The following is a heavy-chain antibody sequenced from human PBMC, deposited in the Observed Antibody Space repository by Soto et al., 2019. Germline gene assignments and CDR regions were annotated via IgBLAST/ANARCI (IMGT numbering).Heavy chain of an antibody. J-gene: IGHJ6*02. CDR2: ISGYNGNT. CDR1: GYNFSKYG. D-gene: IGHD3-3*01. CDR3: ARVATLIPIFHGLDA. V-gene: IGHV1-18*01. Sequence: QVQLVQSGAEVKKPGASVKVSCKASGYNFSKYGITWVRQAPGHGLEWLGWISGYNGNTHFAQRLQGRVNMTADTSTRTAYMEVTSLGPDDTAIYYCARVATLIPIFHGLDAWGQGTTVTVSS.